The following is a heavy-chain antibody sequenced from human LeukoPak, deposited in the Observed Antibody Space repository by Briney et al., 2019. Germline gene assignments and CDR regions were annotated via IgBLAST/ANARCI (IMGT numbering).Heavy chain of an antibody. CDR1: GFSFNNYA. CDR3: APRSISLQYYFDY. V-gene: IGHV3-23*01. J-gene: IGHJ4*02. Sequence: GGSLRLSCAASGFSFNNYAMSWVRQAPGKGLEWVSAISGSGGSTYYADSVKGRFTISRDNSKNTVYLQMNSLRGEDTAVYYCAPRSISLQYYFDYWGQGTLVTVSS. CDR2: ISGSGGST. D-gene: IGHD2-2*01.